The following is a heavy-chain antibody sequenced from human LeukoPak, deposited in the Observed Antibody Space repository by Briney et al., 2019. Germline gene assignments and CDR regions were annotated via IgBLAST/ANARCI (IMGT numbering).Heavy chain of an antibody. Sequence: PSGTLSLTCAVSGGSISSSNWWSWVRQPPGKGLEWIGYIHHTGSTYYNPSLKSRVTISVDRSKNQLSLKLSSVTAADTAMYFCARTPTYCGGDCYYFDPWGQGTLVTVSS. J-gene: IGHJ5*02. CDR3: ARTPTYCGGDCYYFDP. CDR2: IHHTGST. CDR1: GGSISSSNW. V-gene: IGHV4-4*02. D-gene: IGHD2-21*02.